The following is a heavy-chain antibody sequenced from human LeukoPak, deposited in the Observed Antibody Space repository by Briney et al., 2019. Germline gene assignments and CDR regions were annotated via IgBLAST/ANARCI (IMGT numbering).Heavy chain of an antibody. D-gene: IGHD4-23*01. CDR1: EYSFPNYC. J-gene: IGHJ4*02. Sequence: GESLKISCKHSEYSFPNYCIGWVRQMPGKGLEWMGIIYPSDSDTRYSPSFQGQVTIPADKSISTAYLQWRSLKVSDSAMYYCARLTAVVTFDYWGQGTLVTVSS. CDR3: ARLTAVVTFDY. CDR2: IYPSDSDT. V-gene: IGHV5-51*01.